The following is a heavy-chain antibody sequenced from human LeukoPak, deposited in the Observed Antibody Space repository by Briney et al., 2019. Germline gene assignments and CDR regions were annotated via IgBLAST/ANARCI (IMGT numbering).Heavy chain of an antibody. Sequence: PGGSLTLSCAASGFSFISCCMHWVRQAPGKGLEWVGVISDDGRRKDYADSVKGRFTISRDNSKDTLYLQMNSLRAEDTAVYYCANRPSDYGDYVSYFDYWGQGTLVTVSS. CDR2: ISDDGRRK. CDR3: ANRPSDYGDYVSYFDY. V-gene: IGHV3-30*18. CDR1: GFSFISCC. J-gene: IGHJ4*02. D-gene: IGHD4-17*01.